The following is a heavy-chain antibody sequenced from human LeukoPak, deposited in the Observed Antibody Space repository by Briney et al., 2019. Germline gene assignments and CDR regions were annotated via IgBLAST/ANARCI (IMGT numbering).Heavy chain of an antibody. CDR2: ISGSGGST. CDR3: AKFSPPRELPHIYYFDY. J-gene: IGHJ4*02. D-gene: IGHD1-26*01. Sequence: SGGSLRLSCAASGFAFSSYGMSWVRQAPGKGLEWVSAISGSGGSTYYADSVKGRFTISRDNSKNTLYLQMNSLRAEDTAVYYCAKFSPPRELPHIYYFDYWGQGTLVTVSS. V-gene: IGHV3-23*01. CDR1: GFAFSSYG.